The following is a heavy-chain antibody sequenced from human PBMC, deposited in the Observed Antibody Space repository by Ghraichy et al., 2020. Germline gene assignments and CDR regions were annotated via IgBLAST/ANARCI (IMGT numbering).Heavy chain of an antibody. J-gene: IGHJ6*03. V-gene: IGHV4-30-4*01. CDR1: GGSISSGDYY. CDR2: IYYSGST. Sequence: SETLSLTCTVSGGSISSGDYYWSWIRQPPGKGLEWIGYIYYSGSTYYNPSLKSRVTISVDTSKNQFSLKLSSVTAADTAVYYCASTVTGYYYYYMDVWGKGTTVTVSS. CDR3: ASTVTGYYYYYMDV. D-gene: IGHD4-11*01.